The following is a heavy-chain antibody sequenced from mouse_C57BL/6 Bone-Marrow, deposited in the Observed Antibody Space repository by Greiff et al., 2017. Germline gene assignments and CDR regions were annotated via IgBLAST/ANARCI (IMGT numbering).Heavy chain of an antibody. CDR1: GFTFSSYA. D-gene: IGHD1-1*01. CDR3: AREPPFITTVVAPWYFDV. V-gene: IGHV5-4*01. Sequence: EVQRVESGEGLVKPGGSLKLSCAASGFTFSSYAMSWVRQTPEKRLEWVATISDGGSYTYYPDNVKGRFTISRDNAKNNLYLQMSHLKSEDTAMYYCAREPPFITTVVAPWYFDVWGTGTTVTVSS. CDR2: ISDGGSYT. J-gene: IGHJ1*03.